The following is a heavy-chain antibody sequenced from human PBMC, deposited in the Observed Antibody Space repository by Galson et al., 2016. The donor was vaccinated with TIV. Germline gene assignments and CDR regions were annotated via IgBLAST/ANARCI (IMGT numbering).Heavy chain of an antibody. V-gene: IGHV4-38-2*02. CDR1: GYSIASGYF. Sequence: SETLSLTCTVSGYSIASGYFWGWIRQPPGEGLEWLGNMHESGSSYYNPSLKSRLTISVDTSKNQFSLKLRSVTAADSAVYYCARDRTSTTCRIYYYGMDVWGQGTTVTVS. J-gene: IGHJ6*02. CDR2: MHESGSS. D-gene: IGHD2-2*01. CDR3: ARDRTSTTCRIYYYGMDV.